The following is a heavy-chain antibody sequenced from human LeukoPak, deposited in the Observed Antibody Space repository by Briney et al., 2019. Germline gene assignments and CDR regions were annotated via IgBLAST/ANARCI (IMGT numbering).Heavy chain of an antibody. CDR1: GFTVSSNY. V-gene: IGHV3-66*01. CDR3: AREAYDILTGSGGGFDP. Sequence: PGGSLRLSCAASGFTVSSNYMSWVRQAPGKGLEWVSVIYSGGSTYYADSVKGRFTISRDNSKNTLYLQMNSLRAEDTAVYYCAREAYDILTGSGGGFDPWGQGTLVTVSS. J-gene: IGHJ5*02. CDR2: IYSGGST. D-gene: IGHD3-9*01.